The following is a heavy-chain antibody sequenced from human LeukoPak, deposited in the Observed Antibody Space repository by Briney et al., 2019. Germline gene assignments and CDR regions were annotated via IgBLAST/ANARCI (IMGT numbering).Heavy chain of an antibody. V-gene: IGHV3-66*01. CDR2: IYSGGST. Sequence: PGGSLRLSCAASGFTVSSNYMSWVRQAPRKGLEWVSVIYSGGSTYYADPVKGRFTISRDNSKNTLYLQMNSLRAEDTAVYYCARDGYSSSSGSNYYYYGMDVWGQGTTVTVSS. J-gene: IGHJ6*02. D-gene: IGHD6-6*01. CDR3: ARDGYSSSSGSNYYYYGMDV. CDR1: GFTVSSNY.